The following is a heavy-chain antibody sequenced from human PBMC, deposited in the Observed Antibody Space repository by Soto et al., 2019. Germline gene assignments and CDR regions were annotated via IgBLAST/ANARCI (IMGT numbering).Heavy chain of an antibody. V-gene: IGHV1-18*01. Sequence: QGQLVQSGPEVKKPGASVKVSCKASGYTFSRYGISWVRQAPGQGLEWMGWVSGYNGDTKYAQKVQGRVTMTIDTDXNTAYMELRSLTSDDTAKYYCAKNGQPPYYYYGMDVWGQGTTVTVSS. CDR1: GYTFSRYG. CDR2: VSGYNGDT. J-gene: IGHJ6*02. D-gene: IGHD2-8*01. CDR3: AKNGQPPYYYYGMDV.